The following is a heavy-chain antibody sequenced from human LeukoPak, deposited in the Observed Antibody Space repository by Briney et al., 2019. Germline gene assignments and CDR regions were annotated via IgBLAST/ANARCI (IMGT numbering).Heavy chain of an antibody. CDR3: ARWHYYGSGSYYKHAFDI. V-gene: IGHV4-34*01. J-gene: IGHJ3*02. CDR1: GGSFSGYY. Sequence: SETLSLTCAVYGGSFSGYYWSWIRQPPGKGLEWIGEINHSGSTNYNPSLTSRVTISVDTSKNQFSLKLSSVTAADTAVYYCARWHYYGSGSYYKHAFDIWGQGTMVTVSS. D-gene: IGHD3-10*01. CDR2: INHSGST.